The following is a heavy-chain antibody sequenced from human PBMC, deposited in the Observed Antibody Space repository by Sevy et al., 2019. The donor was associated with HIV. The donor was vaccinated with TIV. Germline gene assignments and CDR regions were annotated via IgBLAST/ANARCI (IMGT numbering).Heavy chain of an antibody. Sequence: GGSLRLSCAAAGFTFSTYWMTWVRQAPGKGLECVANIKQDGSDKYYVDSVRGRFTVSRDNAKNSLYLQMDSLRGEDTAVYYCARVLADWGSFHYSSWGRGTLVTVSS. J-gene: IGHJ4*02. CDR1: GFTFSTYW. CDR2: IKQDGSDK. D-gene: IGHD3-16*02. CDR3: ARVLADWGSFHYSS. V-gene: IGHV3-7*01.